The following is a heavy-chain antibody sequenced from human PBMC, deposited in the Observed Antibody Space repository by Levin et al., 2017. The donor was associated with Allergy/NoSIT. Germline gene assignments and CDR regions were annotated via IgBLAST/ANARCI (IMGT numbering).Heavy chain of an antibody. Sequence: GGSLRLSCAASEFIFSTYGMQWVSQAPGKGLEWVAIITPDGSLKYYADSVKGRFVISRDNSKSTLYLQMSTLRAEDTAVYYCAKGGDFDLWGQGTLVTVSS. CDR3: AKGGDFDL. V-gene: IGHV3-30*18. CDR1: EFIFSTYG. CDR2: ITPDGSLK. D-gene: IGHD3-16*01. J-gene: IGHJ4*02.